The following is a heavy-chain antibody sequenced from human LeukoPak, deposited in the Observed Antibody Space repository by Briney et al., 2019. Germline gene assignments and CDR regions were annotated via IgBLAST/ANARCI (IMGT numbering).Heavy chain of an antibody. Sequence: PGGSLRLSCAASGFTFSSYTMNWVRQALGQGLEWVSTISDPHSGSETHYADSVKGRFTISRDNSKNTLYLQMNSLRAEDTAVYYCARPNYYGSDSDAFDIWGQGTMVTVSS. D-gene: IGHD3-10*01. CDR1: GFTFSSYT. CDR3: ARPNYYGSDSDAFDI. J-gene: IGHJ3*02. CDR2: ISDPHSGSET. V-gene: IGHV3-23*01.